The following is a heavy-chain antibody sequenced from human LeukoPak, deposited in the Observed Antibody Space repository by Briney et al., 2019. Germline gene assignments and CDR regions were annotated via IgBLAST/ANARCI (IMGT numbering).Heavy chain of an antibody. CDR3: ARGFGSGSYLGGLYGMDV. J-gene: IGHJ6*02. CDR1: GFTFDDYG. D-gene: IGHD3-10*01. Sequence: GGSLRLSCAASGFTFDDYGMSWVRQAPGKGLEWVSSLNWNGVSTGYADSVKGRFTISRDNAKNSLYLQMNSLRAEDTAVYHCARGFGSGSYLGGLYGMDVWGQGTTVTVSS. CDR2: LNWNGVST. V-gene: IGHV3-20*01.